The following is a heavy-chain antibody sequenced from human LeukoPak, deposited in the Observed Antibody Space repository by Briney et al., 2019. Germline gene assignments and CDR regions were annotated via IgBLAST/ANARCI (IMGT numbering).Heavy chain of an antibody. V-gene: IGHV1-18*01. CDR3: ARDGTGDYDPQFDY. J-gene: IGHJ4*02. Sequence: ASVKVSCKASGYTFTSYGISWVRQAPGQGLEWIGWISAYNGNTNYAQKLQGRVTMTTDTSTSTAYMELRSLRSDDTAVYYCARDGTGDYDPQFDYWGQGTLVTVSS. CDR1: GYTFTSYG. D-gene: IGHD4-17*01. CDR2: ISAYNGNT.